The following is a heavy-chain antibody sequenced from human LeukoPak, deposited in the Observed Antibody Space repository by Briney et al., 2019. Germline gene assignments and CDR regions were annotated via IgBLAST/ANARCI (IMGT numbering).Heavy chain of an antibody. D-gene: IGHD6-6*01. CDR3: ARGPNSNWSGLDF. J-gene: IGHJ4*02. Sequence: GGSLRLSCAASGLTFSGHWMHWARQLPGKGLVWVSRISPTGSTTSYADSVKGRFTVSRDNAKNTLYLQVNNLRAEDTAVYYCARGPNSNWSGLDFWGQGTLLTVSS. V-gene: IGHV3-74*01. CDR2: ISPTGSTT. CDR1: GLTFSGHW.